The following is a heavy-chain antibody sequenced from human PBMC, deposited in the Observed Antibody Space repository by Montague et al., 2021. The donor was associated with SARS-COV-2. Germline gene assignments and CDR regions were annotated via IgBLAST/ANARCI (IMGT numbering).Heavy chain of an antibody. J-gene: IGHJ4*02. CDR2: ISYDGSNK. D-gene: IGHD5-12*01. Sequence: SLRLSCAASGFTFSRYAMHWVRQAPGKGLEWVAVISYDGSNKYYADSVKGRFTISRDNSMNTLYLQMNSLRAEDTAVYYCASSLIYHYFDYWGQGTLVTVSS. CDR3: ASSLIYHYFDY. V-gene: IGHV3-30-3*01. CDR1: GFTFSRYA.